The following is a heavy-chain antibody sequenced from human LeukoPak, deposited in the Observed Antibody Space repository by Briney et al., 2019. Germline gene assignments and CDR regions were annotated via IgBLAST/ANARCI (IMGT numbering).Heavy chain of an antibody. D-gene: IGHD3-22*01. CDR3: ARDLVDYYDSSVTWFDP. CDR2: IWYDGSNK. J-gene: IGHJ5*02. CDR1: GFTFSSYG. V-gene: IGHV3-33*01. Sequence: PGRSLRLSCAASGFTFSSYGMHWVRQARGKGLEWVAVIWYDGSNKYYADPVKGRFTISRDNSKNTLYLQMNSLRAEDTAVYYCARDLVDYYDSSVTWFDPWGQGTLVTVSS.